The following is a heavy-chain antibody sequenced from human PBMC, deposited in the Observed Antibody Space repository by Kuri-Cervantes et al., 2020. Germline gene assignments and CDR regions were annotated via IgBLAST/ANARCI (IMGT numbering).Heavy chain of an antibody. CDR3: ARGATRCSGGSCFILFY. CDR1: GYTFTSYD. D-gene: IGHD2-15*01. Sequence: ASVKVSCKASGYTFTSYDINWVRQATGQGLEWMGWMNPNSGNTGYAQKFQGRVTMTRNNSISTAYMELSSLRSEDTAVYYCARGATRCSGGSCFILFYWGQGTLVTVSS. J-gene: IGHJ4*02. CDR2: MNPNSGNT. V-gene: IGHV1-8*01.